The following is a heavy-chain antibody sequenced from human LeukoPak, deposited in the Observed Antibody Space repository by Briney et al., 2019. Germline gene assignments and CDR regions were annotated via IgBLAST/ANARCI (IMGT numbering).Heavy chain of an antibody. D-gene: IGHD2-8*01. V-gene: IGHV3-74*01. J-gene: IGHJ3*02. CDR1: GSTFKSNG. Sequence: GGPLNLSCPASGSTFKSNGITWARQPPGKGLVWFQRIRPDGSGSNYADSVKGRFTISRDNAKNTVYLQMNGLRAEDTAIYYCTRGRSGANPNGLDIWGQGTMVTVSS. CDR2: IRPDGSGS. CDR3: TRGRSGANPNGLDI.